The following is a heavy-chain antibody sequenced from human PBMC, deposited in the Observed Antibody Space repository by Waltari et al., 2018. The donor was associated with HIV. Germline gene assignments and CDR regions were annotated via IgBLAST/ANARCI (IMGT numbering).Heavy chain of an antibody. Sequence: EVQLVESGGGLVQPGGSLKLSCAASGFTFSGSAMHWVRQASGKGLEWVGRIRSKANSYATAYAASVKGRFTISRDDSKNTAYLQMNSLKTEDTAVYYCTRSTVTSRWRGAYGMDVWGQGTTVTVSS. CDR2: IRSKANSYAT. D-gene: IGHD4-17*01. J-gene: IGHJ6*02. CDR1: GFTFSGSA. CDR3: TRSTVTSRWRGAYGMDV. V-gene: IGHV3-73*02.